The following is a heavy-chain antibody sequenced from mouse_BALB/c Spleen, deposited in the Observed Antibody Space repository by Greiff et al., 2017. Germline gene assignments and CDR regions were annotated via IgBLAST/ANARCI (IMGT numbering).Heavy chain of an antibody. CDR3: TRYWVYFDY. J-gene: IGHJ2*01. Sequence: QVQLKESGAELVKPGASVKLSCKASGYTFTSYYMYWVKQRPGQGLEWIGEINPSNGGTNFNEKFKSKATLTVDKSSSTAYMQLSSLTSEDSAVYYCTRYWVYFDYWGQGTTLTVSS. CDR2: INPSNGGT. D-gene: IGHD4-1*01. V-gene: IGHV1S81*02. CDR1: GYTFTSYY.